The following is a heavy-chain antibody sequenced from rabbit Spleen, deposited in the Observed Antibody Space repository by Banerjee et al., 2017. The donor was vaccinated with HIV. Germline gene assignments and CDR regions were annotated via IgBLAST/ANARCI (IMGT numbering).Heavy chain of an antibody. CDR3: ARDTGTSFSTYGMDL. V-gene: IGHV1S45*01. CDR1: GVSFNDKDV. CDR2: SYAGSSGST. Sequence: QEQLVESGGGLVQPGGSLKLSCTASGVSFNDKDVMCWVRQAPGKGLEWIACSYAGSSGSTYSAIWAKGRFTVSKTSSTTVTLQMTSLTAADTATYFCARDTGTSFSTYGMDLWGPGTLVTVS. D-gene: IGHD7-1*01. J-gene: IGHJ6*01.